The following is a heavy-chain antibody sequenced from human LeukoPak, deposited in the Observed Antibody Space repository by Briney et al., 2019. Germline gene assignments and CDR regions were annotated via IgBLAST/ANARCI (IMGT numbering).Heavy chain of an antibody. CDR1: GYTFTTYD. CDR2: ISGYNGNT. Sequence: ASVKVSCKASGYTFTTYDISWVRQAPGQGLEWMGWISGYNGNTNYAQKLQGRITMTTDTSTSTAYMELSSLRSEDTAVYYCAIVVVAATYDYYGMDVWGQGTTVTVSS. V-gene: IGHV1-18*01. D-gene: IGHD2-15*01. J-gene: IGHJ6*02. CDR3: AIVVVAATYDYYGMDV.